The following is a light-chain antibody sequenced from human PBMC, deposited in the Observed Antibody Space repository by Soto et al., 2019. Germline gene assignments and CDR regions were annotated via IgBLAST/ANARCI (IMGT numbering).Light chain of an antibody. CDR3: SSYTNGRTYV. J-gene: IGLJ1*01. CDR1: SSDVGAYNY. Sequence: QSALTQPASVSGSPGQSITISCTGTSSDVGAYNYVSWYQQHPGKAPKLMIYDVSNRPSGVSNRFSGSKSGNTASLTISGLQADDEADYYCSSYTNGRTYVFGSGTKVTVL. V-gene: IGLV2-14*03. CDR2: DVS.